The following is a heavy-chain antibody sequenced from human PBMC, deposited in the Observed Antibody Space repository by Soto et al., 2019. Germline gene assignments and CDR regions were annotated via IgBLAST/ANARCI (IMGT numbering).Heavy chain of an antibody. CDR1: GFTFNFYS. J-gene: IGHJ6*02. CDR3: ARDRHTVTADRYGMDV. D-gene: IGHD4-4*01. CDR2: ISGSSSTI. V-gene: IGHV3-48*02. Sequence: EVQLVESGGGLVQPGESLRLSCAASGFTFNFYSMHWFRQAPGKGLEWVSYISGSSSTIYYADSVRGRFTISRDNAKNSLSLEMNGLRDEDTAVYFCARDRHTVTADRYGMDVWGQGTTVTVSS.